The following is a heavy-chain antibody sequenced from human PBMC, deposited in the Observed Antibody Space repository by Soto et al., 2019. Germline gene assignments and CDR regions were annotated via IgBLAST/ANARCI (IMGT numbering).Heavy chain of an antibody. Sequence: QVQLVQSGAEVKKPGSSVKVSCKASGSTFSNHIITWVRQAPGQGLEWMGRSIPILDITNYAQKFQGRVTITADKSTTTAYMEVRSLSSEDPAMYYCAKDSPIESTFSGHGEIDSWGQGTLVTVSS. CDR1: GSTFSNHI. D-gene: IGHD5-12*01. J-gene: IGHJ4*02. CDR3: AKDSPIESTFSGHGEIDS. CDR2: SIPILDIT. V-gene: IGHV1-69*08.